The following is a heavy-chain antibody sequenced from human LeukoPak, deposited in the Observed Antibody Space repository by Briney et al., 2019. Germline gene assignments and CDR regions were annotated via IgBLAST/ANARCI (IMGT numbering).Heavy chain of an antibody. D-gene: IGHD6-19*01. CDR3: ARERSSGWDNWFDP. CDR1: GFTFSPFW. V-gene: IGHV3-74*01. CDR2: IGLDGSST. J-gene: IGHJ5*02. Sequence: PGGCLRLSCATSGFTFSPFWIHWVRQGPGKGLEWFSRIGLDGSSTNYADSVKGRFTISRDNAKNTLYLQMNSLRAEDTAVYYCARERSSGWDNWFDPWGQGTLVTVSS.